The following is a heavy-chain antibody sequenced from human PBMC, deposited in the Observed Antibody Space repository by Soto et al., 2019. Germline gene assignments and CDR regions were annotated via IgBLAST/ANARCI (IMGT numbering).Heavy chain of an antibody. V-gene: IGHV1-2*02. CDR2: VYPKNGVT. D-gene: IGHD1-7*01. J-gene: IGHJ4*02. CDR3: VRENWHYDC. Sequence: ASVKVSCKASGYTFNVYYIHWVRQAPGQGLEWVGFVYPKNGVTDLAQKFQGRVTLTRDTSISTVYMELSSLKSDDTAVYFCVRENWHYDCWGQGTLVTVSS. CDR1: GYTFNVYY.